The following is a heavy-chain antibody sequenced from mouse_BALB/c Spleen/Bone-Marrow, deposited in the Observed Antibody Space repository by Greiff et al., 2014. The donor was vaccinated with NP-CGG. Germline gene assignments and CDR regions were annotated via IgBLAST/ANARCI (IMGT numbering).Heavy chain of an antibody. D-gene: IGHD3-2*01. J-gene: IGHJ4*01. CDR1: GYSITSGYY. V-gene: IGHV3-6*02. Sequence: VQLKESGPGLVKPSQSLSLTCSVTGYSITSGYYWNWIRQFPGNKLEWMGYISYDGSNNYNPSLKNRISITRDTSKNQFFLKLKSVTTEDTATYYCARGDSSGYDYAMDYWGQGTSVTVSS. CDR3: ARGDSSGYDYAMDY. CDR2: ISYDGSN.